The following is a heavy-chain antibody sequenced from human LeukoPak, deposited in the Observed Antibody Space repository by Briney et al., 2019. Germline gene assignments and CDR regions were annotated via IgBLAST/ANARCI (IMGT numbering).Heavy chain of an antibody. V-gene: IGHV3-30*04. J-gene: IGHJ6*03. Sequence: GGSLRLSCAASGFTFSSYAMHWVRQAPGKGLEWVAVISYGGSNKYYADSVKGRFTISRDNAKNSLFLQMNSLRAEDTAVYYCASRGGTRLYYYYMDVWGKGTTVTVSS. CDR3: ASRGGTRLYYYYMDV. CDR2: ISYGGSNK. D-gene: IGHD2-15*01. CDR1: GFTFSSYA.